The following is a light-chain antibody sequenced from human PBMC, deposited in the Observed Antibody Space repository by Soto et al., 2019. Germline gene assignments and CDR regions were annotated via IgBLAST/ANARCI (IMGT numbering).Light chain of an antibody. CDR1: QSVSSSY. Sequence: ESVLTQSPGTPSMSPEERATHSCRASQSVSSSYLAWYQQKPGQAPRLLIYGASSRATGIPDRFSGSGSGTDFTLPISRLEPEDFAVYYCQQYGSSPWTFGQGTKV. V-gene: IGKV3-20*01. CDR3: QQYGSSPWT. J-gene: IGKJ1*01. CDR2: GAS.